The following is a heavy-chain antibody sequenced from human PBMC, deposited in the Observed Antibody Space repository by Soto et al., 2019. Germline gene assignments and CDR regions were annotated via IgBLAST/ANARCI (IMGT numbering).Heavy chain of an antibody. CDR3: ARGIATGQLDP. J-gene: IGHJ5*02. Sequence: VSAKAVRYAFIRYGMSWVRQAPGQRLEWMGWINPDNGNTKSSQKFQDRVIITRDTSASTAYMDLSSLRSEDAAVYYCARGIATGQLDPWGQGTLVTVS. D-gene: IGHD2-15*01. V-gene: IGHV1-3*01. CDR1: RYAFIRYG. CDR2: INPDNGNT.